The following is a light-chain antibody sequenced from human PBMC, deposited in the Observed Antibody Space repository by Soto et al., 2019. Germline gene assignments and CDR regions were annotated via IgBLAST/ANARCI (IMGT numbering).Light chain of an antibody. V-gene: IGKV3-15*01. CDR2: GAS. CDR1: QSISTN. CDR3: QQYNVWPPVHT. J-gene: IGKJ2*01. Sequence: EIVMTQSPATLPVSPGERATLSCRASQSISTNLAWYQQKPGQAPRLLIYGASTRATGIPSRFSGSGSGTDLTLTINRLQSEDFAVYFCQQYNVWPPVHTFGEGTKLEI.